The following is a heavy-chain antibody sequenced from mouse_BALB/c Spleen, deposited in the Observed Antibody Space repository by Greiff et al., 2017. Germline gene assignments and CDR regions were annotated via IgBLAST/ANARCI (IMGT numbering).Heavy chain of an antibody. V-gene: IGHV14-3*02. CDR3: ARALYGNYPYYAMDY. CDR1: GFNIKDTY. J-gene: IGHJ4*01. CDR2: IDPANGNT. Sequence: EVQLQQSGAELVKPGASVKLSCTASGFNIKDTYMHWVKQRPEQGLEWIGRIDPANGNTKYDPKFQGKATITADTSSNTAYLQLSSLTSEDTAVYYCARALYGNYPYYAMDYWGQGTSVTVSS. D-gene: IGHD2-1*01.